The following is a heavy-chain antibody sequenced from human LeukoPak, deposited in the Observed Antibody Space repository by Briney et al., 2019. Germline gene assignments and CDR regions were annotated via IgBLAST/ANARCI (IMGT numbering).Heavy chain of an antibody. CDR2: ISAYNGNT. D-gene: IGHD3-10*01. CDR3: ARAYGSGTYGSLAY. Sequence: GASVKVSCKASGYTXTNYGISRVRQAPGQGLEWMGWISAYNGNTNYAQKLQGRVTMTTDTSTSTAYMELRSLRSDDTAVYYCARAYGSGTYGSLAYWGQGTMVTVSS. CDR1: GYTXTNYG. J-gene: IGHJ3*01. V-gene: IGHV1-18*01.